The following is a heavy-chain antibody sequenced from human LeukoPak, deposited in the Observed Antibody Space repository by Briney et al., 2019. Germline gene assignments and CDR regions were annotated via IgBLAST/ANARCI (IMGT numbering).Heavy chain of an antibody. V-gene: IGHV3-30*18. Sequence: GRSLTLSCAASGFTFSSYGMHWVRQAPGKGLEWVAVISYDGSNKYYADSVKGRFTISRDNSKNTLYLQMNSLRAEDTAVYYCAKGSSGWYFDYWGQGTLSASPQ. D-gene: IGHD6-19*01. CDR3: AKGSSGWYFDY. J-gene: IGHJ4*02. CDR1: GFTFSSYG. CDR2: ISYDGSNK.